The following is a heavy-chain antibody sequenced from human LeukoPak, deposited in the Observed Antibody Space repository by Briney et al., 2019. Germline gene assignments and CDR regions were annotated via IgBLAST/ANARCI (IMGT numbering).Heavy chain of an antibody. CDR3: ARGRGYNASDI. CDR2: INHSGNT. V-gene: IGHV4-34*01. CDR1: GGSFSGYY. J-gene: IGHJ3*02. Sequence: PSETLSLTCAVYGGSFSGYYWSWIRQPPGKGLEWIGEINHSGNTNDNTSLKSRVTISVDTSKNQFSLKLSSVTAVDTAVYYCARGRGYNASDIWGQGTMVTVSS. D-gene: IGHD5-18*01.